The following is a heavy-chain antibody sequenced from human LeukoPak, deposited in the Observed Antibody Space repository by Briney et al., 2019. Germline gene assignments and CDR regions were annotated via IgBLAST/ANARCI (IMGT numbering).Heavy chain of an antibody. V-gene: IGHV5-51*01. CDR3: ARHGSSYFEPRYNWFDP. D-gene: IGHD3-9*01. Sequence: GESLKISCKGSGYRFTNYWIGWVRPMPGKGLEWMGMIYPGDSDTRYSPSFQGQVTISADKSISTAYLQWSSLEASDTAMYFCARHGSSYFEPRYNWFDPWGQGTLVTVSS. CDR1: GYRFTNYW. J-gene: IGHJ5*02. CDR2: IYPGDSDT.